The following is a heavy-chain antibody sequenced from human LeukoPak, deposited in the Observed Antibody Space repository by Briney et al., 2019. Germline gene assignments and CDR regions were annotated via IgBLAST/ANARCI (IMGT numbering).Heavy chain of an antibody. V-gene: IGHV3-21*01. D-gene: IGHD2-8*01. CDR3: ARATNGRFDI. Sequence: GGSLRLSCAASGFTFSSYSMNWVRQAPGKGLEWVSFISSSTSYISYADSVKGRFTISRDNAKSSLWLQMNSLRAEDTAVYYCARATNGRFDIWGQETMVTVSS. CDR2: ISSSTSYI. J-gene: IGHJ3*02. CDR1: GFTFSSYS.